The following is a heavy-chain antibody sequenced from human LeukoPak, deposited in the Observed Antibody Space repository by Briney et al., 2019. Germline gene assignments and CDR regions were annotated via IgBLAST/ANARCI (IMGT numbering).Heavy chain of an antibody. V-gene: IGHV3-53*01. CDR1: EFTFSDFY. D-gene: IGHD5-18*01. J-gene: IGHJ4*02. Sequence: GGSLRLSCVVSEFTFSDFYMCWIRQAPGKGLEWVSVIYSGGSTYYADSVKGRFTISRDNSKNTLYLQMNSLRAEDTAVYYCATSYSYGPFDYWGQGTLVTVSS. CDR3: ATSYSYGPFDY. CDR2: IYSGGST.